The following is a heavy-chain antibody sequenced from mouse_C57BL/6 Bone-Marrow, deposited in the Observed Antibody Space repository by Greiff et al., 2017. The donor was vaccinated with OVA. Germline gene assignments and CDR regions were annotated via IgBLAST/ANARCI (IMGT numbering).Heavy chain of an antibody. CDR2: IDPSDSYT. J-gene: IGHJ1*03. CDR3: ARRGVLWYFDV. V-gene: IGHV1-59*01. Sequence: QVQLQQPGAELVRPGTSVKLSCKASGYTFTSYWMHWVKQRPGQGLEWIGVIDPSDSYTNYNQKFKGKATLTVDTSSSTAYMQLSSLTSEDSAVYYCARRGVLWYFDVWGTGTTVTVSS. CDR1: GYTFTSYW.